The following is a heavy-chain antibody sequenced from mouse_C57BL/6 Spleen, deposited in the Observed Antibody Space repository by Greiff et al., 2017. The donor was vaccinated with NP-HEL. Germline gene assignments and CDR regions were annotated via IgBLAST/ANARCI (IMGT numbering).Heavy chain of an antibody. CDR3: ASYYGSSSYYFDY. Sequence: EVKLVESGGDLVKPGGSLKLSCAASGFTFSSYGMSWVRQTPDKRLEWVATISSGGRYTYYPDSVKGRVTISRDNAKNTLYLQMSSLKSEDTAMYYCASYYGSSSYYFDYWGQGTTLTVSS. CDR1: GFTFSSYG. D-gene: IGHD1-1*01. J-gene: IGHJ2*01. V-gene: IGHV5-6*02. CDR2: ISSGGRYT.